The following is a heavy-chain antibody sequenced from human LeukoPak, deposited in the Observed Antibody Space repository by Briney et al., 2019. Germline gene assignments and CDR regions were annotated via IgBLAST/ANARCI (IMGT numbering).Heavy chain of an antibody. CDR1: GYSISSGYY. V-gene: IGHV4-38-2*01. Sequence: PSETLSLTCAVSGYSISSGYYWGWIRQPPGKGLEWIGSIYHSGSTYYNPSLKSRVTISVDTSKNQFSLKLSSVTAADTAVYYCASRFWSGYYTVGYYFDYWGQGTLVTGSS. J-gene: IGHJ4*02. D-gene: IGHD3-3*01. CDR2: IYHSGST. CDR3: ASRFWSGYYTVGYYFDY.